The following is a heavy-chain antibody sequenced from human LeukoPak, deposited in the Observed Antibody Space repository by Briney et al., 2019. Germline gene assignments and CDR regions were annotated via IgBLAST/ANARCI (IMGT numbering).Heavy chain of an antibody. CDR1: GGSFSGYY. CDR2: INHSGST. CDR3: ARDPQTSAAAASFDY. J-gene: IGHJ4*02. D-gene: IGHD6-13*01. V-gene: IGHV4-34*01. Sequence: PSETLSLTCAVYGGSFSGYYWSWIRQPPGKGLEWIGEINHSGSTNYNPSLKSRVTISVDTSKNQFSLKLSSVTAADTAVYYCARDPQTSAAAASFDYWGQGTLATVSS.